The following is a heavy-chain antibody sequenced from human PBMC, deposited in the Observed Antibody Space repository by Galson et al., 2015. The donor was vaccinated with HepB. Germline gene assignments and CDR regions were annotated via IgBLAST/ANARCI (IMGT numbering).Heavy chain of an antibody. CDR3: TTGGWFNGFDI. D-gene: IGHD2-15*01. J-gene: IGHJ3*02. CDR1: GFTFSNAW. CDR2: IKSKTDGGTT. Sequence: SLRLSCAASGFTFSNAWMSWVRQAPGKGLEWVGRIKSKTDGGTTDYAAPVKGRFTISRDDSKNTLYLQMNSLKIEDTAVYYCTTGGWFNGFDIWGQGTMVTVSS. V-gene: IGHV3-15*01.